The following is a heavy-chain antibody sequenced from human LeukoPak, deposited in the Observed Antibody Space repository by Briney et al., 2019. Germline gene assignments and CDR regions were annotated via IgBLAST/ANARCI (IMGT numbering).Heavy chain of an antibody. CDR3: ARVRDYFDSSDYSDY. V-gene: IGHV1-18*04. J-gene: IGHJ4*02. D-gene: IGHD3-22*01. CDR2: ISAYNGNT. Sequence: ASVNVSCTASGYTFTSYYISWVRQAPGQGLEWMGWISAYNGNTKYTQKFQDRVTMTIDTSTTTAYMELRSLTSDDTAVYYCARVRDYFDSSDYSDYWGQGTLVTVSS. CDR1: GYTFTSYY.